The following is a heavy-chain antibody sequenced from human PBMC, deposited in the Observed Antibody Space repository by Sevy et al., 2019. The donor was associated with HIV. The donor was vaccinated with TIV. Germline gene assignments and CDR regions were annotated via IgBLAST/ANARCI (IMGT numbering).Heavy chain of an antibody. CDR2: IGSGSGYI. D-gene: IGHD3-10*01. V-gene: IGHV3-21*01. J-gene: IGHJ4*02. CDR1: GFTFSNYF. Sequence: GGSLRLSCAASGFTFSNYFMNWVRQAPGKGLEWVSSIGSGSGYIFYADYLKGRFTISRDNAKNSLYLHMNSLRAEDTAVYYCARGDYYGSLYYFDYWGPGTLVTVSS. CDR3: ARGDYYGSLYYFDY.